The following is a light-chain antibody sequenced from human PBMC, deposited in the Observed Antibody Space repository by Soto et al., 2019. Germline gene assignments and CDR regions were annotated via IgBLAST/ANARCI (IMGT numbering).Light chain of an antibody. J-gene: IGKJ2*02. Sequence: EIVMTQSPATLSVSPGERATLSCRASQSVSSNLAWYQQKPGQAPRLLIYGASTRATGIPARFSGSGSGTEFTLTISSLQSEDFAVYYCQQYNAWCTFGQGTKLEIK. CDR3: QQYNAWCT. CDR2: GAS. CDR1: QSVSSN. V-gene: IGKV3-15*01.